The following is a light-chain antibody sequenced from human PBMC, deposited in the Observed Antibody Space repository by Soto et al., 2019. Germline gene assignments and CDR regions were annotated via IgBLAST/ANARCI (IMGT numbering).Light chain of an antibody. CDR3: KSYAGSNTYV. V-gene: IGLV2-8*01. CDR2: EVV. CDR1: NSDVGGHNF. Sequence: QSALTQPASVSGSPGQSTTISCAGTNSDVGGHNFVSWYQHHPGKAPRLIIYEVVQRPSGVPDRFSGSKSGNTASLTVSGLQAADEADYFCKSYAGSNTYVFGSGTKLTVL. J-gene: IGLJ1*01.